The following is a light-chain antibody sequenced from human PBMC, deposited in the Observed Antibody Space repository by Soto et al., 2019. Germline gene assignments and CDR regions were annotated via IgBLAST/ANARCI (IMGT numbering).Light chain of an antibody. CDR2: FXS. Sequence: DIQMTQSPSSVASYVGDRVTIIXRASHPIIRWLAWYQQKQGXAPKXXXDFXSALPRGVPSRFSGSGSGTDFTLTISSLHPEDFANYYFQQANSFTITFGQGTRLDIK. CDR1: HPIIRW. V-gene: IGKV1-12*01. J-gene: IGKJ5*01. CDR3: QQANSFTIT.